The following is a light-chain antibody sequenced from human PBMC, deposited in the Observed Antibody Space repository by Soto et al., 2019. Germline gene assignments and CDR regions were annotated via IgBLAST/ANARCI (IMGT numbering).Light chain of an antibody. J-gene: IGLJ7*01. CDR2: EVS. Sequence: QSALTQPASVSGSPGQSITIACTGTSSDVGSHNLVSWYQQHPGQAPKLMIYEVSQRPLGVSARFSTSKTGNTASLTISGLQADDEADYYCCSYGGSRAVFGGGTQLTVL. V-gene: IGLV2-23*02. CDR1: SSDVGSHNL. CDR3: CSYGGSRAV.